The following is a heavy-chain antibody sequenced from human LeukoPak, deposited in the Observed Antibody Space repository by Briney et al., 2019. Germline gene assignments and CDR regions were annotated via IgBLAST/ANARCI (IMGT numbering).Heavy chain of an antibody. D-gene: IGHD6-13*01. J-gene: IGHJ4*02. CDR3: ARVGQQLAAFDY. Sequence: SETLSLTCAVYGGSFSGYYWSWIRQPPGKGLEWIGEINHSGSTNYNPSLKSRVTISVDTSKNQFSLKLSSVTAADTAVYYCARVGQQLAAFDYWGQGTLVTVSS. CDR1: GGSFSGYY. V-gene: IGHV4-34*01. CDR2: INHSGST.